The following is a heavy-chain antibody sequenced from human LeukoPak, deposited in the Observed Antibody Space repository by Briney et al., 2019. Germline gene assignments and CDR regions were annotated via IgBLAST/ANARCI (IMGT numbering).Heavy chain of an antibody. CDR1: GFTFSSYA. Sequence: GGSLRLSCAASGFTFSSYAMSWVRQAPGEGLEWVSAISGSGGSTTYADSVQVRFTISRDNSKNTLYLQLNSLRAEDTAVYYCAKDWYDFWSGYYPSHYYYMDVWGKGTTVTVSS. CDR2: ISGSGGST. V-gene: IGHV3-23*01. J-gene: IGHJ6*03. D-gene: IGHD3-3*01. CDR3: AKDWYDFWSGYYPSHYYYMDV.